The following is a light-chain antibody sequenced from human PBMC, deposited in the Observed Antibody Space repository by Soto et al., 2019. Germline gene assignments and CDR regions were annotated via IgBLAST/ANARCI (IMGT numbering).Light chain of an antibody. Sequence: QSVLTQPASVSGSPGQSITISWTGTSSDVGGYNYVSWYQLHPGKAPKLILYEVTNRPSGVSDRFSGSKSGNTASLTISGLQAEDEADYYCSSYTSSTAYVFGTGTKATVL. CDR1: SSDVGGYNY. CDR2: EVT. J-gene: IGLJ1*01. CDR3: SSYTSSTAYV. V-gene: IGLV2-14*01.